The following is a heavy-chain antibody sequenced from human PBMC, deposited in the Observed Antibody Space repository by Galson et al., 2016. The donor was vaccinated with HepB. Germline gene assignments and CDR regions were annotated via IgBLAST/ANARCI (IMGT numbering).Heavy chain of an antibody. Sequence: SETLSLTCTVSGGSISTNFWTWIRQPPGKGLEYIGYINYRGSTNCNPSLKSRVTILVDTYKNQFSLNLRSVTAADTAVYYCARAFWGGSYDPEALDIWGQGTVVAVSS. V-gene: IGHV4-59*01. J-gene: IGHJ3*02. CDR2: INYRGST. CDR3: ARAFWGGSYDPEALDI. CDR1: GGSISTNF. D-gene: IGHD3-16*01.